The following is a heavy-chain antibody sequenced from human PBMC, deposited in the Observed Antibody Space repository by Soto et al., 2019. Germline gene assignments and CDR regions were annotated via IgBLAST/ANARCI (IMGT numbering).Heavy chain of an antibody. CDR3: STRAYDTNGYYRFDP. V-gene: IGHV4-34*01. J-gene: IGHJ5*01. CDR2: INHSGRV. Sequence: PSETLSLTCAVYGGSFSGHSWTWNRQSPGKGLEWIGDINHSGRVNYSPSLKSRVTISLDTSKNQFSLTLSAVTAADTAIYYCSTRAYDTNGYYRFDPWGQGTLVTVS. D-gene: IGHD3-22*01. CDR1: GGSFSGHS.